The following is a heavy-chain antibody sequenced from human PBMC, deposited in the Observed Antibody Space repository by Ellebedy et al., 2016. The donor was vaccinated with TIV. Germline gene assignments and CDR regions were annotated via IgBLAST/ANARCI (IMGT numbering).Heavy chain of an antibody. J-gene: IGHJ5*02. CDR3: AKDATVTAKYWFDP. Sequence: GESLKISCAASGFNFGGHAMKWVRQAPGKGLEWVSSISGSGGSPHYADSVKGRFTISRDNFKNTVYLQMNSLRAEDTAVYYCAKDATVTAKYWFDPWGQGTLVTVSS. V-gene: IGHV3-23*01. CDR1: GFNFGGHA. D-gene: IGHD4-17*01. CDR2: ISGSGGSP.